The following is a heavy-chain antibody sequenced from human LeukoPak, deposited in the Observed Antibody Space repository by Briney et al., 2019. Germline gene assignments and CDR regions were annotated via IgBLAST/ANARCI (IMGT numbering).Heavy chain of an antibody. Sequence: SGPALVKPTQTLTLTCTFSGFSLSTSGMRVSWIRQPPGKALEWLARIDWADDKFYSTSLKTRLTISKDTSKNQVVLTMTNMDPADTATYYCARMDSSSWLGHFDYWGQGTLVTVSS. CDR3: ARMDSSSWLGHFDY. V-gene: IGHV2-70*04. D-gene: IGHD6-13*01. CDR2: IDWADDK. CDR1: GFSLSTSGMR. J-gene: IGHJ4*02.